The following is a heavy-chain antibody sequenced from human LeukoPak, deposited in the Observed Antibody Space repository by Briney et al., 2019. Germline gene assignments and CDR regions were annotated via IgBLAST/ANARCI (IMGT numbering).Heavy chain of an antibody. D-gene: IGHD2-21*01. CDR2: ITDSGGTT. J-gene: IGHJ3*02. V-gene: IGHV3-23*01. CDR1: GFTFSSYA. Sequence: GGSLRLSCAASGFTFSSYAMSWVRRAPGKGLEWVSGITDSGGTTYYADSVKGRFTFSRDNSKNTLYLQMNSLRVEDTAVYYCARGRTETYCGGDCYSGAFDIWGQGTMVTVSS. CDR3: ARGRTETYCGGDCYSGAFDI.